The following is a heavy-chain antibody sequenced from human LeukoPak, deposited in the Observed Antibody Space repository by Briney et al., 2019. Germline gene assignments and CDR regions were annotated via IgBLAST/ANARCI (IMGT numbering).Heavy chain of an antibody. CDR2: ISYDGSNK. CDR1: GFTFSSYA. D-gene: IGHD6-13*01. V-gene: IGHV3-30*04. J-gene: IGHJ4*02. CDR3: AKDYLGSSWLIDF. Sequence: GGSLRLSCATSGFTFSSYAIHWVRQAPGKGLEWVAIISYDGSNKYYADSVKGRFSISRDNSKNTLYLEMNSLRAEDTAMYYCAKDYLGSSWLIDFWGQGILVTVSS.